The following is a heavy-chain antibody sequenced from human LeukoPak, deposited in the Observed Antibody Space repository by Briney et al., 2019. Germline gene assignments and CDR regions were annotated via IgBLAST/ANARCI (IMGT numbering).Heavy chain of an antibody. Sequence: GGSLRLSCAASGFTFSSHSMNWVRQAPGKGLEWVSYIGSSSSTIYYADSVKGRFTISRDNANNSLYLQMNSLRDEDTAVYYCARDSLQEYGDYYDYWGQGTLVTVSS. CDR3: ARDSLQEYGDYYDY. CDR1: GFTFSSHS. V-gene: IGHV3-48*02. D-gene: IGHD4-17*01. CDR2: IGSSSSTI. J-gene: IGHJ4*02.